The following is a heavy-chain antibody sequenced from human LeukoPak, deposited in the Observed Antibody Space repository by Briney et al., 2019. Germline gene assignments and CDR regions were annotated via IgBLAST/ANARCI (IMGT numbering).Heavy chain of an antibody. Sequence: SETLSLSCAVHGGSFSGYQWSWIRQPPGKGLEWIGQINHSGSTRYNSSLKSRVTISAGTSNNQFSLDLRSVTAADTAVYYCARGLAPTGDYYEGGYYYFDSWGQGILVTVSS. V-gene: IGHV4-34*01. CDR2: INHSGST. J-gene: IGHJ4*02. CDR3: ARGLAPTGDYYEGGYYYFDS. CDR1: GGSFSGYQ. D-gene: IGHD3-10*01.